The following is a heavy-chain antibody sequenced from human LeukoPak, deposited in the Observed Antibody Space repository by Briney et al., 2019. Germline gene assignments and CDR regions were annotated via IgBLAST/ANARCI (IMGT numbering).Heavy chain of an antibody. Sequence: ASVKVSCKASGYTFTSYYMHWVRQAPGQGPEWMGIINPSGGSTSYAQKFQGRVTMIRDTSTSTVYMELSSLRSEDTAVYYCARDGLIVGATGGDDYWGQGTLVTVSS. CDR1: GYTFTSYY. CDR3: ARDGLIVGATGGDDY. V-gene: IGHV1-46*03. CDR2: INPSGGST. J-gene: IGHJ4*02. D-gene: IGHD1-26*01.